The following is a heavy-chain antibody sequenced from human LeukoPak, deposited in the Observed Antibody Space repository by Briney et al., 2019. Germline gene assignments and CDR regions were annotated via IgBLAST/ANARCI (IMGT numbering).Heavy chain of an antibody. Sequence: PGGSLRLSCAASGFTFSSYAMSWVRQAPGKGLEWVSAISGSGGSTYYADSVKGRFTISRDNAKNSLYLQMNNLRVEDTAVYYCARDRGVVIAAMGYYFDYWSQGTLVIVSS. CDR1: GFTFSSYA. CDR3: ARDRGVVIAAMGYYFDY. CDR2: ISGSGGST. D-gene: IGHD2-15*01. V-gene: IGHV3-23*01. J-gene: IGHJ4*02.